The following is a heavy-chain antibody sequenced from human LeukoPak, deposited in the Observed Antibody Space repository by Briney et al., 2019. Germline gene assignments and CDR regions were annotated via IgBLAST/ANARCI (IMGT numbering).Heavy chain of an antibody. V-gene: IGHV3-11*01. D-gene: IGHD1-26*01. Sequence: PGGSLRLSCEASGFTFSDYYMSWIRQAPGKGLEWVSYISSSGSTIFYADSVKGRFTISRDNAKKSLYLQMDSLRAEDTAVYYCARDLRSGSYYRPFDYWGQGTLVTASS. CDR2: ISSSGSTI. CDR1: GFTFSDYY. J-gene: IGHJ4*02. CDR3: ARDLRSGSYYRPFDY.